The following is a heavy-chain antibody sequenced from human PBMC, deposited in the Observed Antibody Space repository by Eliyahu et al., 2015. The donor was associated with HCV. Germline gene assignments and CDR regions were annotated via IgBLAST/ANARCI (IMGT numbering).Heavy chain of an antibody. J-gene: IGHJ3*02. CDR2: ISTSGTYI. V-gene: IGHV3-21*01. CDR3: ARVLPYFDSNGIYRFDAIDI. D-gene: IGHD3-9*01. Sequence: EVQLVESGGGLVKPGGSLGLSCTASGFVFGSYSLNWVRQAPGKGLEWVSSISTSGTYIYYADSMKGRFTIPRDNTRNSLYLHMNSLRVDDTAVYYCARVLPYFDSNGIYRFDAIDIWGQGAMVTVS. CDR1: GFVFGSYS.